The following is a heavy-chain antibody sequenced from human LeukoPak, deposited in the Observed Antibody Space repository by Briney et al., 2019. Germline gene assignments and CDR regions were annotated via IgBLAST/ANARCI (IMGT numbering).Heavy chain of an antibody. D-gene: IGHD4-23*01. V-gene: IGHV3-11*01. CDR1: GFTFSDYY. CDR3: AREARDYGGNPYYFDY. CDR2: ISSSGSTI. J-gene: IGHJ4*02. Sequence: GGSPRLSCAASGFTFSDYYMSWIRQAPGKGLEWVSYISSSGSTIYYADSVKGRFTISRDNAKNSLYLQMNSLRAEDTAVYYCAREARDYGGNPYYFDYWGQGTLVTVSS.